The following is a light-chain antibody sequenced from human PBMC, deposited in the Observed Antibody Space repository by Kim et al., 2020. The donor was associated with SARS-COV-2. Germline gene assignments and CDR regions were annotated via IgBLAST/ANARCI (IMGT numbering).Light chain of an antibody. V-gene: IGLV3-1*01. Sequence: SYELTQPPSVSLSPGQTARITCSGDKLGDKYACWYQQKPGQSPVLVIYQDSKRPSGIPERFSGSNSGNTATLTISGTQAMDEADYYCQAWDSSTAVFGGGTQLTVL. CDR1: KLGDKY. CDR3: QAWDSSTAV. J-gene: IGLJ2*01. CDR2: QDS.